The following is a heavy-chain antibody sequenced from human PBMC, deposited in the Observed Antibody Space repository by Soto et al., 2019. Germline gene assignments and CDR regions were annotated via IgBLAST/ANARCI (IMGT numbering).Heavy chain of an antibody. CDR1: GFTFSSYG. Sequence: GGSLRLSCAASGFTFSSYGMHWVRQAPGKGLEWVAVISYDGSNKYYADSVKGRFTISRDNSKNTLYLQMNSLRAEDTAVYYCAKDGLGYCSSTSCYAGIDYWGQGTLVTVSS. D-gene: IGHD2-2*01. CDR3: AKDGLGYCSSTSCYAGIDY. CDR2: ISYDGSNK. V-gene: IGHV3-30*18. J-gene: IGHJ4*02.